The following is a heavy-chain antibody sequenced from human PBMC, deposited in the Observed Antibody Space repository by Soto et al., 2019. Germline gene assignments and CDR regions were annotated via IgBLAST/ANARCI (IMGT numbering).Heavy chain of an antibody. D-gene: IGHD6-19*01. CDR3: ANDPEQWLVPFGMDV. Sequence: QVQLVESGGGVVQPGRSLRLSCAASGFTFSSYGMHWVRQAPGKGLEWVAVISYDGSNKYYADSVKGRFTISRDNSKNTLYLQMNSLRAEDTAVYYCANDPEQWLVPFGMDVWGQGTTVTVSS. CDR2: ISYDGSNK. CDR1: GFTFSSYG. V-gene: IGHV3-30*18. J-gene: IGHJ6*02.